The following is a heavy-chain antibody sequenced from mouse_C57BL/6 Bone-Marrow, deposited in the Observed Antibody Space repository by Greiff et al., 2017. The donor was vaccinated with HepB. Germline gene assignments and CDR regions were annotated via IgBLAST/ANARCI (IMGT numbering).Heavy chain of an antibody. D-gene: IGHD1-1*01. CDR2: IHPNSGST. V-gene: IGHV1-64*01. CDR1: GYTFTSYW. Sequence: QVQLQQPGAELVKPGASVKLSCKASGYTFTSYWMHWVKQRPGQGLEWIGMIHPNSGSTNYNEKFKSKATLTVDKSSSTAYMQLSSLTSEDSAVYYCARGNYGSRFYAMDYWGQGTSVTVSS. J-gene: IGHJ4*01. CDR3: ARGNYGSRFYAMDY.